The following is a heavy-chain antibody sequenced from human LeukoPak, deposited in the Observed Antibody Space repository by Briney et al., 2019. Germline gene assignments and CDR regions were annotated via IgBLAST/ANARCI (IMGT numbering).Heavy chain of an antibody. CDR3: ARTYYYDSSGYHEDY. V-gene: IGHV1-69*04. CDR1: GGTFSSYA. CDR2: IIPIFGIA. D-gene: IGHD3-22*01. Sequence: SVKVSCKASGGTFSSYAISWVRQAPGQGLEWMGRIIPIFGIANYAQKFQGRVTITAEKSTSTAYIELSSLRSEDTAVYYCARTYYYDSSGYHEDYWGQGTLVTVSS. J-gene: IGHJ4*02.